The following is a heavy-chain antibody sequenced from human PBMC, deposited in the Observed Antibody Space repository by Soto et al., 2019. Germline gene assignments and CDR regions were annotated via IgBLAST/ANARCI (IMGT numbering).Heavy chain of an antibody. CDR3: ANDPRRGWKAAGIFG. Sequence: PVGSLRLSCAASGFTFSSYGMHWVRQAPGKGLEWVAVISYDGSNKYYADSVKGRFTISRDNSKNTLYLQMNSLRAEDTAVYYCANDPRRGWKAAGIFGWGQGTLVTVSS. J-gene: IGHJ4*02. V-gene: IGHV3-30*18. D-gene: IGHD6-13*01. CDR2: ISYDGSNK. CDR1: GFTFSSYG.